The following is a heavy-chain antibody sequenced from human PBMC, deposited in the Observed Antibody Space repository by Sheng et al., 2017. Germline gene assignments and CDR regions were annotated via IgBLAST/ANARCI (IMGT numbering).Heavy chain of an antibody. Sequence: QVQLVESGGGVVQPGGSLRLSCAASGFTFSSYGMHWVRQAPGKGLEWVAFIQSDASNKYYGDSVKGRFTISRDNSKNTLYLQMNSLRAEDTAVYYCAKDDGYDLLTGYYRGGDYWGQGTLVTVSS. CDR3: AKDDGYDLLTGYYRGGDY. J-gene: IGHJ4*02. D-gene: IGHD3-9*01. CDR2: IQSDASNK. CDR1: GFTFSSYG. V-gene: IGHV3-30*02.